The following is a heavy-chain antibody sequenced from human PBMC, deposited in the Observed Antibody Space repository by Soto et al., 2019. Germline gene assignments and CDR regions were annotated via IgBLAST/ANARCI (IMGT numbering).Heavy chain of an antibody. Sequence: QVQLQESGPGLVKPSETLSLTCTVSGGSVSSGSYYWSWIRQPPGKGLEWIGYIYYSGSTNYNPSLKSRVTISVDTSKNQFSLKLSSVTAADTAVYYCARGSLGANDYWGQGTLVTVSS. D-gene: IGHD7-27*01. CDR3: ARGSLGANDY. V-gene: IGHV4-61*01. CDR2: IYYSGST. CDR1: GGSVSSGSYY. J-gene: IGHJ4*02.